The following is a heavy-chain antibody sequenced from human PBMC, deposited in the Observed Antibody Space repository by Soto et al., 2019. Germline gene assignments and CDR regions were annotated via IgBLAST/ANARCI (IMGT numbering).Heavy chain of an antibody. CDR3: ATLRSWDDDAFDI. J-gene: IGHJ3*02. Sequence: GASVKVSCKASGYTLTDFYIHWVRQAPGQGLEWMGIINPSGDTTTFAQNFQGRVTMTRDTSTGTVYMELNSLRSEDTAVYYCATLRSWDDDAFDIWGQGTMVTVS. CDR2: INPSGDTT. CDR1: GYTLTDFY. V-gene: IGHV1-46*03. D-gene: IGHD4-17*01.